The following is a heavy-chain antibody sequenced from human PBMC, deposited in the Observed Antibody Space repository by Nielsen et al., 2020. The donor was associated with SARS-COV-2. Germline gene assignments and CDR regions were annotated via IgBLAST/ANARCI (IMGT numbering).Heavy chain of an antibody. J-gene: IGHJ4*02. Sequence: GGSLRLSCAASGFTFSSSAMSWVRQAPGKGLEWVSAFSGSGGSTYYADSVKGRFTISRDNSKNTLYLQMNSLRAEDTAVYYCAKDRGGVLMVYAIENDYWGQGTLVTVSS. V-gene: IGHV3-23*01. D-gene: IGHD2-8*01. CDR2: FSGSGGST. CDR1: GFTFSSSA. CDR3: AKDRGGVLMVYAIENDY.